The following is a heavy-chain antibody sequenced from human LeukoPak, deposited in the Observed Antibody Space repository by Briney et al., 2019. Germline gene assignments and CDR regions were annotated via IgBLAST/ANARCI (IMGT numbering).Heavy chain of an antibody. CDR1: GFTVSSNY. J-gene: IGHJ5*02. CDR3: ARDQGSAWAPFDP. CDR2: IYSGGST. Sequence: PGGSLRLSCAASGFTVSSNYMSWVRQAPGKGLEWVSVIYSGGSTYYADSVKGRFTISRDNSKNTLYLQMNSLRAEDTAVYYCARDQGSAWAPFDPWGQGTLVTVSS. V-gene: IGHV3-53*05. D-gene: IGHD6-19*01.